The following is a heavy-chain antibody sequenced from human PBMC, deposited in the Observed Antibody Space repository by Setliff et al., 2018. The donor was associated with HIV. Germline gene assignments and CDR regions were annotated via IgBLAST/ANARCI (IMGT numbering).Heavy chain of an antibody. CDR1: GGSFGSYY. V-gene: IGHV4-34*01. D-gene: IGHD3-16*01. CDR3: ARDKGGGYFDS. Sequence: SETLSLTCAVYGGSFGSYYWSWLRQSPGKGLEWIGEVNQRVTSNYNPSLKSRVTMSIDESKSRFSLKLSSVTAADTAVYFCARDKGGGYFDSWGQGTLVTVSS. J-gene: IGHJ4*02. CDR2: VNQRVTS.